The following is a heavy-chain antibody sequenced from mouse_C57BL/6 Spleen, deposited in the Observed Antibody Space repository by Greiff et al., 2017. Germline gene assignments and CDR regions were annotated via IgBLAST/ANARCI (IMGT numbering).Heavy chain of an antibody. V-gene: IGHV1-50*01. CDR2: IAPSDSYT. D-gene: IGHD3-3*01. CDR1: GYTFTSYW. Sequence: QVQLQQPGAELVKPGASVKLSCKASGYTFTSYWMQWVKQRPGQGLALIGEIAPSDSYTNYNQKFKGKATLTVDTSSRTACMQLSSLTSEDSAVYYCARGGTSRYFDVWGTGTTDTVSS. J-gene: IGHJ1*03. CDR3: ARGGTSRYFDV.